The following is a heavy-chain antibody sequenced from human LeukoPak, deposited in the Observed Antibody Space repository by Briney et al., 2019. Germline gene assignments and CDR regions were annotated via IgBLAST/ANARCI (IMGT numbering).Heavy chain of an antibody. CDR1: GFSFSNYA. Sequence: GGSLRLSCAASGFSFSNYAMTWVRQAPGKGLEWVSSVIPSGSSTYYADSVKGRFTISRDNSKNMLYLQMDSLRAEDTALYYCAKPRSGYSQILGFYYWGQGTLVTVSS. V-gene: IGHV3-23*01. CDR2: VIPSGSST. J-gene: IGHJ4*02. CDR3: AKPRSGYSQILGFYY. D-gene: IGHD3-22*01.